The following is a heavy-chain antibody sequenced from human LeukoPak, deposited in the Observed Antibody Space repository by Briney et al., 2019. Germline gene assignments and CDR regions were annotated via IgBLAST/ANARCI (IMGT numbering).Heavy chain of an antibody. J-gene: IGHJ4*02. V-gene: IGHV4-34*01. CDR1: GGSFSGYY. D-gene: IGHD6-19*01. Sequence: ASETLSLTCAVYGGSFSGYYWSWIRQPPGKGLEWIGEINHSGSTNYNPSLKSRVTISVDTSKNQFSLKLSSVTAADTAVYYCASSGWWHYFDYWGQGTLVTVSS. CDR2: INHSGST. CDR3: ASSGWWHYFDY.